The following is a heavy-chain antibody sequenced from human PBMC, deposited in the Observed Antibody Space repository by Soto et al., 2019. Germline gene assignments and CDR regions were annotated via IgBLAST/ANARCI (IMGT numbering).Heavy chain of an antibody. CDR2: ISAAGDP. Sequence: EVQLVESGGGLVQPGGSLRLSCEASGFTFRNYDMHWVRQGTGKGLEWVSGISAAGDPDYADSVEGRFTISRENAQNSFFLQMNSLRDGVTAVYYWARTDRGFYGLEVWGQGTTVIVSS. J-gene: IGHJ6*02. CDR3: ARTDRGFYGLEV. CDR1: GFTFRNYD. V-gene: IGHV3-13*05.